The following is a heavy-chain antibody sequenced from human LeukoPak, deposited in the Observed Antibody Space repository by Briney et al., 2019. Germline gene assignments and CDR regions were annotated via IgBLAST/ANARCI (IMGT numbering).Heavy chain of an antibody. J-gene: IGHJ1*01. Sequence: GGSLRLSCAASGFTFSSYWMHWVRQAPGKGLVWVSRIKSDGSTNYADSVKGRFTISRDNAENTVSLQMNSLRAEDTGVYYCARAPSEIGGYYPEYFRHWGQGALVTVSS. CDR2: IKSDGST. CDR3: ARAPSEIGGYYPEYFRH. CDR1: GFTFSSYW. D-gene: IGHD3-22*01. V-gene: IGHV3-74*01.